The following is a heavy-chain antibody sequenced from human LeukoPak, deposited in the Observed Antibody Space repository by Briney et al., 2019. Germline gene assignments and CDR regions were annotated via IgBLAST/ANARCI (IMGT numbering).Heavy chain of an antibody. J-gene: IGHJ4*02. CDR1: GFTFEDYA. V-gene: IGHV3-43*02. CDR2: ISGNGNNI. Sequence: AGGSLRLSCAASGFTFEDYAMHWVRQGPGKGLEWVSLISGNGNNIYYADSVKGRFTISRDNSKNSLYLQMNSLRTEDTALYYCAKDLPQYYDFWSGYYGGFDYRGQGTLVTVSS. D-gene: IGHD3-3*01. CDR3: AKDLPQYYDFWSGYYGGFDY.